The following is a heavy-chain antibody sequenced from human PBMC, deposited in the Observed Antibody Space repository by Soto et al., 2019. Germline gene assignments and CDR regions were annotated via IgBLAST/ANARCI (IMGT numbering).Heavy chain of an antibody. D-gene: IGHD2-2*01. CDR1: GFTFSSYD. J-gene: IGHJ4*02. CDR3: ARVGIPATASFFDY. V-gene: IGHV3-13*01. CDR2: IGTAGDT. Sequence: GGSLRLSFAASGFTFSSYDMHWVRQATGKGLEWVSAIGTAGDTYYPGSVKGRFTISRENAKNSLYLQMNSLRAEDTAVYYCARVGIPATASFFDYWGQGTLVTVSS.